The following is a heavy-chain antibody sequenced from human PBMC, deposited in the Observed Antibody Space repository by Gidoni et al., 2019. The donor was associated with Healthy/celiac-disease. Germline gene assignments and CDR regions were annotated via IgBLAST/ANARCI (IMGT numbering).Heavy chain of an antibody. J-gene: IGHJ5*02. CDR2: IWYDGSNK. Sequence: QVQLVESGGGVVQPGRSLRLSCAASGFTFSSYGMHWVRQAPGKGLEWVAVIWYDGSNKYYADSVKGRFTISRDNSKNTLYLQMNSLRAEDTAVYYCARDSGGSGWSGGWFDPWGQGTLVTVSS. CDR1: GFTFSSYG. D-gene: IGHD6-19*01. V-gene: IGHV3-33*01. CDR3: ARDSGGSGWSGGWFDP.